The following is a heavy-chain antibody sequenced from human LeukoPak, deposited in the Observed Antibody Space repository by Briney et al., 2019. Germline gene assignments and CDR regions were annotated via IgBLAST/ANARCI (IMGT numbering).Heavy chain of an antibody. Sequence: GGSLRLSCAASGFTFSSYSMNWVRQAPGKGLEWVSSISSSSSYIYYADSVKGRFTISRDNAKNTLYLQMNSLRAEDTAVYYCALTHPGYGSGSRFDYWGQGTLVTVSS. J-gene: IGHJ4*02. D-gene: IGHD3-10*01. CDR3: ALTHPGYGSGSRFDY. V-gene: IGHV3-21*04. CDR1: GFTFSSYS. CDR2: ISSSSSYI.